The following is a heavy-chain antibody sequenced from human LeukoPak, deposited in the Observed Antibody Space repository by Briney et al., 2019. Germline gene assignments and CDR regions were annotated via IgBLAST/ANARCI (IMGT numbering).Heavy chain of an antibody. CDR2: IRSKAYGGTT. J-gene: IGHJ3*02. Sequence: GRSLRLSCTASGFTLGDYAMSWFRQAPGKGLEWVGFIRSKAYGGTTEYAASVKGRFTISRDDSKSIAYLQMNSLKTEDTAVYYCTRRGGYDAFDIWGQGTMVTVSS. CDR1: GFTLGDYA. D-gene: IGHD3-16*01. CDR3: TRRGGYDAFDI. V-gene: IGHV3-49*03.